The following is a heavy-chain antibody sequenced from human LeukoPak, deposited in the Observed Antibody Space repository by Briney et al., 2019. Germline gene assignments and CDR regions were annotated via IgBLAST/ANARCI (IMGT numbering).Heavy chain of an antibody. Sequence: GGSLRLSCAASGFTFRSYGMHWVRQAPGKGLEWVAVISYDGTNKYYADSVKGRFTISRDDAKNMMFLQMNSLRADDTAVYYCVRDFRSADYWGQGILVTVSS. V-gene: IGHV3-30*03. CDR1: GFTFRSYG. CDR3: VRDFRSADY. J-gene: IGHJ4*02. CDR2: ISYDGTNK.